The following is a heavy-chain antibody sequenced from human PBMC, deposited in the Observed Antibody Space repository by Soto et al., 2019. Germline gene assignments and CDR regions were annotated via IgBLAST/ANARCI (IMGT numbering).Heavy chain of an antibody. Sequence: SCKASGYTFTSYAMHWVRQAPGKGLEWVAVIWYDGSNKYYADSVKGRFTISRDNSKNTLYLQMNSLRAEDTAVYYCARDPWQQSGWGQGTLVTVSS. D-gene: IGHD6-13*01. CDR3: ARDPWQQSG. CDR2: IWYDGSNK. V-gene: IGHV3-33*01. CDR1: GYTFTSYA. J-gene: IGHJ4*02.